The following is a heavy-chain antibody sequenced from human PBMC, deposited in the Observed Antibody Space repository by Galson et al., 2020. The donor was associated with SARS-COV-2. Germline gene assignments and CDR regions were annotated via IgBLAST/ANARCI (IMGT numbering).Heavy chain of an antibody. CDR1: GYPFTDYY. D-gene: IGHD3-16*01. Sequence: ASVTVSCQASGYPFTDYYIYWARQAPGQGLEWMGWLNPHSGGTFYAQTFEGRVTMTRDTSINTAYLDLTRLTSDDTAVYYCARGGTLIWGNYFDSWVQGTMVTVSS. CDR3: ARGGTLIWGNYFDS. V-gene: IGHV1-2*02. CDR2: LNPHSGGT. J-gene: IGHJ4*02.